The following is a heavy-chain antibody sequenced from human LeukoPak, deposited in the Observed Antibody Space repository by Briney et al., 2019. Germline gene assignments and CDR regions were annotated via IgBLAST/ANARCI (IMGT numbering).Heavy chain of an antibody. Sequence: GGSLRLSCAASGFTFSSYGMHWVRQAPGKGLEWVAFIRYDGSNKYYADSVKGRFTISRDNSKNTLYLQMNSLRAEDTAVYYCARKWGFGPYWYFDLWGRGTLVTVSS. CDR3: ARKWGFGPYWYFDL. V-gene: IGHV3-30*02. CDR1: GFTFSSYG. J-gene: IGHJ2*01. CDR2: IRYDGSNK. D-gene: IGHD3-10*01.